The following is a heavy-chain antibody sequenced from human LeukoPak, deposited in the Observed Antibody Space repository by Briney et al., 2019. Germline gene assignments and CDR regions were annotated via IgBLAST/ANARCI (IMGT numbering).Heavy chain of an antibody. D-gene: IGHD6-6*01. CDR2: ISGSGGST. CDR1: GFTFSSYA. J-gene: IGHJ4*02. CDR3: AKDSVSVAAREFDY. V-gene: IGHV3-23*01. Sequence: GGSLRLSCAASGFTFSSYAMSWVRQAAGKGREWVSAISGSGGSTYYADSVKGRFTISRDNSKNTLYMQMNSLRAEDTAVYYCAKDSVSVAAREFDYWGQGTLVTVSS.